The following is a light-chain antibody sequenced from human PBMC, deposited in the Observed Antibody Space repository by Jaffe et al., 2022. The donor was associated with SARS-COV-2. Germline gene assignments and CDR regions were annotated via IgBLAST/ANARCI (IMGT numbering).Light chain of an antibody. CDR2: GAS. V-gene: IGKV3-20*01. J-gene: IGKJ4*01. CDR3: QQYGSSPLT. CDR1: QSVSSSY. Sequence: EIVLTQSPGTLSLSPGERATLSCRASQSVSSSYLAWYQQKAGQAPRLLIYGASSRATGIPDRVSGSGSGTDFTLTISRLEPEDFAVYYCQQYGSSPLTFGGGTKVEIK.